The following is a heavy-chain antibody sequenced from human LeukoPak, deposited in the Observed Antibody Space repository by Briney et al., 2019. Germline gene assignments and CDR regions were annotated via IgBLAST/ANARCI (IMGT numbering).Heavy chain of an antibody. J-gene: IGHJ6*02. CDR1: GGPISSYY. Sequence: SETLSLTCTVSGGPISSYYWSWIRQPPGKGLEWIGYIYYSGSTNYNPSLKSRVTISVDTSKNQFSLKLSSVTAADTAVYYCAREGYCSGGSCSGRMDVWGQGTTVTVSS. V-gene: IGHV4-59*01. CDR2: IYYSGST. CDR3: AREGYCSGGSCSGRMDV. D-gene: IGHD2-15*01.